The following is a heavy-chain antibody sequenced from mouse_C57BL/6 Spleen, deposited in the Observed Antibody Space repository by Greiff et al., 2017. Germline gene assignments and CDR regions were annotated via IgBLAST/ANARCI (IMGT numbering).Heavy chain of an antibody. Sequence: QVQLKQSGAELMKPGASVKLSCKATGYTFTGYWIEWVKQRHGHGLEWIGEIFPGSGSTNYNEKFTGKATSTAATSSNTAYMPISSLPTDDSAIYYCARPSYYGSSNYFDYWGQGTTLTVSS. V-gene: IGHV1-9*01. J-gene: IGHJ2*01. CDR2: IFPGSGST. CDR1: GYTFTGYW. CDR3: ARPSYYGSSNYFDY. D-gene: IGHD1-1*01.